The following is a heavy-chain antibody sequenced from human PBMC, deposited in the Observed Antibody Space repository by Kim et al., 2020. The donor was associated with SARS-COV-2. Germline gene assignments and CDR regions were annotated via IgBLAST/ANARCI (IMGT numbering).Heavy chain of an antibody. Sequence: GGSLRLSCAASGFTFSSYGMHWVRQAPGKGLEWVAVIWYDGSNKYYADSVKGRFTISRDNSKNTLYLQMNSLRAEDTAVYYCAKEGVQGDPAYYYYGMDVWGQGTTVTVSS. CDR2: IWYDGSNK. V-gene: IGHV3-33*06. D-gene: IGHD3-10*01. CDR1: GFTFSSYG. J-gene: IGHJ6*02. CDR3: AKEGVQGDPAYYYYGMDV.